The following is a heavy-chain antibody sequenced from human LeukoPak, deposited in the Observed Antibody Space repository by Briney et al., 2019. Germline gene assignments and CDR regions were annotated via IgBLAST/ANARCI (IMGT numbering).Heavy chain of an antibody. CDR2: ISGSGGAGT. CDR1: GFSLSSNE. Sequence: PGGSLRLSCVASGFSLSSNEMNWVRQAPGKGLEWVSTISGSGGAGTYYADSVKGRFTISRDNSKNTLYLPMNSLRAEDTAVYYCVKDRGGSPFYGMDVWGQGTTVTVSS. V-gene: IGHV3-23*01. CDR3: VKDRGGSPFYGMDV. D-gene: IGHD1-26*01. J-gene: IGHJ6*02.